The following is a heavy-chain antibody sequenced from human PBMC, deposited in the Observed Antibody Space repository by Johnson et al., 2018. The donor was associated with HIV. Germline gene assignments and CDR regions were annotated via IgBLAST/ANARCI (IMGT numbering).Heavy chain of an antibody. CDR1: GFTFSSYA. CDR3: ARDPDSSGYYLGAFDI. J-gene: IGHJ3*02. V-gene: IGHV3-30-3*01. CDR2: ISYDGSNK. Sequence: QVKLVESGGGVVQPGRSLRLSCAASGFTFSSYAMHWVRQAPGKGLEWVAVISYDGSNKYYADSVKGRFTISRDNSKNTLYLQMNSLRAEDTAVYYCARDPDSSGYYLGAFDIWGQGTMVTVSS. D-gene: IGHD3-22*01.